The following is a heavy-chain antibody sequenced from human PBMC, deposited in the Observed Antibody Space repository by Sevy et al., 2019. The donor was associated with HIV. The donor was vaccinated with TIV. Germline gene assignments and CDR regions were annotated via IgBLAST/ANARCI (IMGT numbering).Heavy chain of an antibody. J-gene: IGHJ6*02. CDR3: AKEKHYDSSYAMDV. D-gene: IGHD3-22*01. Sequence: GGSLRLSCAASGFSFTNYAISWVRQAPGKGLEWVSVITSDGYRTYYADSVKGRFTISRDNSKNTVFLQMNSLRAEDTAVYYCAKEKHYDSSYAMDVWGQGTTVTVSS. CDR2: ITSDGYRT. CDR1: GFSFTNYA. V-gene: IGHV3-23*01.